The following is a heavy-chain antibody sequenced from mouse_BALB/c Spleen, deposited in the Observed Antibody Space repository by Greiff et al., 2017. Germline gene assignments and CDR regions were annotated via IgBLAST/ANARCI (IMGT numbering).Heavy chain of an antibody. J-gene: IGHJ4*01. V-gene: IGHV5-17*02. CDR2: ISSGSSTI. Sequence: EVMLVESGGGLVQPGGSRKLSCAASGFTFSSFGMHWVRQAPEKGLEWVAYISSGSSTIYYADTVKGRFTISRDNPKNTLFLQMTSLRSEDTAMYYCARQNHYYAMDYWGQGTSVTVSS. CDR1: GFTFSSFG. CDR3: ARQNHYYAMDY.